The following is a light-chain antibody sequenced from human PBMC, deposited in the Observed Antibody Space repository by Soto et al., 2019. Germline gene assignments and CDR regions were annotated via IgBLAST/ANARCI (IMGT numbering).Light chain of an antibody. Sequence: EGVMTQSPATVSVSPGGRATLSCRARQSISSNLAWYQQKLGQAPRLFIFRASSRATGVPARFSGSGAGTEFNMTISSLQSEDFAVYYWQQYNNWPRATFGGGTRLEIK. CDR3: QQYNNWPRAT. CDR1: QSISSN. V-gene: IGKV3-15*01. J-gene: IGKJ5*01. CDR2: RAS.